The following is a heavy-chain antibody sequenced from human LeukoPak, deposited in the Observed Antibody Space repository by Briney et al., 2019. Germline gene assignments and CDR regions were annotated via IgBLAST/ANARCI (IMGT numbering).Heavy chain of an antibody. J-gene: IGHJ4*02. D-gene: IGHD6-19*01. Sequence: GGSLRLSCAASGFTVSSNYMSWVRQAPGKGLEWVSVIYSGGSIYYADSVKGRFTISRDNSKNTLYLQMNSLRAEDTAVYYCARAYSSGWYYFDYWGQGTLVTVSS. V-gene: IGHV3-66*01. CDR1: GFTVSSNY. CDR3: ARAYSSGWYYFDY. CDR2: IYSGGSI.